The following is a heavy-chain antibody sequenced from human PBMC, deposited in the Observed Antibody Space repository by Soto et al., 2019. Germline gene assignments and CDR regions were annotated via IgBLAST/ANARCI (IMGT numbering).Heavy chain of an antibody. CDR3: ARGGNHVWGSSEF. J-gene: IGHJ4*02. Sequence: ASVKVSCKSSGYTFTTYSINWVRRAPGQGLEWMGWMRTDNGNTNYAQKFKGRVTMTTDTSTSTAYLELRSLKSDDTAIYYCARGGNHVWGSSEFWGQGTLVTVSS. D-gene: IGHD3-16*01. CDR2: MRTDNGNT. V-gene: IGHV1-18*01. CDR1: GYTFTTYS.